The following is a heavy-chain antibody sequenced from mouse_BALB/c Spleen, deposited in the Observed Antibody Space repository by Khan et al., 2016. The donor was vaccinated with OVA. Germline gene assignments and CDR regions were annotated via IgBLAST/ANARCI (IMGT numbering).Heavy chain of an antibody. CDR2: IFPGTGTT. CDR1: GYTFTSYW. Sequence: QVQLKQSGAELVKPGASVKLSCKTSGYTFTSYWIQWVKQRPGQGLGWIGQIFPGTGTTSYNENFKGKATLPVDTSSSTAYMQLSSLTSADSAVYFCARGYFGNYEFAYWGQGTLVTVSP. V-gene: IGHV1S132*01. D-gene: IGHD2-1*01. CDR3: ARGYFGNYEFAY. J-gene: IGHJ3*01.